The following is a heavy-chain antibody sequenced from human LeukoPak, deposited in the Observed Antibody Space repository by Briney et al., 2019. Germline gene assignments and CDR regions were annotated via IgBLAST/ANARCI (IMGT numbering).Heavy chain of an antibody. D-gene: IGHD5-12*01. V-gene: IGHV3-21*01. Sequence: PGGSLRLSCAASGFTFSSYSMNWVRQAPGKGLEWVSSISSSSSYIYYADSVKGRFTISRDNAKNSLYLQMNSLRAEDTAVYYCAKGYSGYDWSLVDYWGQGTLVTVSS. J-gene: IGHJ4*02. CDR2: ISSSSSYI. CDR1: GFTFSSYS. CDR3: AKGYSGYDWSLVDY.